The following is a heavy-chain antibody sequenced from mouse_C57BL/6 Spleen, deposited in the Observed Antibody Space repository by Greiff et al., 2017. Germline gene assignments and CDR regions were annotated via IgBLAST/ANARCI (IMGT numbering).Heavy chain of an antibody. CDR1: GYTFTSYW. CDR3: ARLNDYYFDY. Sequence: QVQLQQPGAELVRPGSSVKLSCKASGYTFTSYWMHWVKQRPIPGLEWIGNIDPSDSETHYNQKFKDKATLTVDKSSSTAYMQLSSLTSEDSAVYYCARLNDYYFDYWGQGTTLTVSS. J-gene: IGHJ2*01. CDR2: IDPSDSET. D-gene: IGHD2-4*01. V-gene: IGHV1-52*01.